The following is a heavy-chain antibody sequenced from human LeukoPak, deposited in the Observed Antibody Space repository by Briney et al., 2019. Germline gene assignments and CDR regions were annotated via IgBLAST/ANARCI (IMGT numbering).Heavy chain of an antibody. J-gene: IGHJ4*02. CDR2: INENGDIA. V-gene: IGHV3-43*02. CDR3: AKARWEPNFDY. Sequence: GGSLRLSCAASGFTFDDYAMHWVRQGPGKSLEWVSLINENGDIAYYGDSVRGRFTVSRDNAKNSLYLQMDSLTTEDTALYYCAKARWEPNFDYWGQGTLVTVSS. CDR1: GFTFDDYA. D-gene: IGHD1-26*01.